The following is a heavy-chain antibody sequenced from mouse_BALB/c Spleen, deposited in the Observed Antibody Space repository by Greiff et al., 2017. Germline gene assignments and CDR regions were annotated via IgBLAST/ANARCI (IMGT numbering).Heavy chain of an antibody. J-gene: IGHJ4*01. V-gene: IGHV3-2*02. CDR2: ISYSGST. CDR1: GYSITSDYA. Sequence: DVKLQESGPGLVKPSQSLSLTCTVTGYSITSDYAWNWIRQFPGNKLEWMGYISYSGSTSYNPSLKSRISITRDTSKNQFFLQLNSVTTEDTATYYCARERGYYYAMDYWGQGTSVTVSS. CDR3: ARERGYYYAMDY.